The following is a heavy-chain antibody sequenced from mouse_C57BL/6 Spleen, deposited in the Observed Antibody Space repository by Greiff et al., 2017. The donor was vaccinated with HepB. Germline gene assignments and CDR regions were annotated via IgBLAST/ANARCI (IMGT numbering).Heavy chain of an antibody. V-gene: IGHV5-16*01. CDR1: GFTFSDYY. J-gene: IGHJ3*01. CDR3: ARDRGKYDYDGFAY. CDR2: INYDGSST. Sequence: EVHLVESEGGLVQPGSSMKLSCTASGFTFSDYYMAWVRQVPEKGLEWVANINYDGSSTYYLDSLKSRFIISRDNAKNILYLQMSSLKSEDTATYYCARDRGKYDYDGFAYWGQGTLVTVSA. D-gene: IGHD2-4*01.